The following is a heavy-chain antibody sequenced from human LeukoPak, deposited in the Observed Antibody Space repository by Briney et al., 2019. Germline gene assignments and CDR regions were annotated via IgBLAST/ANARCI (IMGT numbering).Heavy chain of an antibody. V-gene: IGHV4-30-4*01. J-gene: IGHJ4*02. CDR3: ARVISGSYSPLDY. CDR1: GASLSSGDYC. CDR2: IYYSGST. Sequence: PSETLSLTCTVSGASLSSGDYCWHWIRQPPGKGLEWIEYIYYSGSTSYNPSLKSRVTISVDTSKNQFSLKLSSVTAADTAVYYCARVISGSYSPLDYWGQGTLVTVSS. D-gene: IGHD3-10*01.